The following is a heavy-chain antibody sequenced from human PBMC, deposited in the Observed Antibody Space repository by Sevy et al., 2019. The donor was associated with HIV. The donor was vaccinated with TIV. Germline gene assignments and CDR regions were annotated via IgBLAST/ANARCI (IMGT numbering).Heavy chain of an antibody. Sequence: GGSLRLSCAASGFTFSSYAMHWVRQAPGKGLEWVAVISYDGSNKYYADSVKGRFTISRDNSKNTLYLQMNSLRAEDTAVYYCARGEITIFGVYYYYGIDVWGQGTTVTVSS. J-gene: IGHJ6*02. CDR3: ARGEITIFGVYYYYGIDV. CDR1: GFTFSSYA. D-gene: IGHD3-3*01. CDR2: ISYDGSNK. V-gene: IGHV3-30-3*01.